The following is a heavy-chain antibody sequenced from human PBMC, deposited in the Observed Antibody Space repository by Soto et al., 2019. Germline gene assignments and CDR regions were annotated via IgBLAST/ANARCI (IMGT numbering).Heavy chain of an antibody. CDR2: VIPIFGTA. J-gene: IGHJ6*02. CDR3: ARPSRAARSYYYYYGMDV. CDR1: GGTFSSYA. Sequence: SVKVSCKASGGTFSSYAISWVRQAPGQGLEWMGGVIPIFGTANYAQKFQGRVTITADESTSTAYMELGSLRSEDTAVYYCARPSRAARSYYYYYGMDVWGQGTTVTVSS. D-gene: IGHD6-6*01. V-gene: IGHV1-69*13.